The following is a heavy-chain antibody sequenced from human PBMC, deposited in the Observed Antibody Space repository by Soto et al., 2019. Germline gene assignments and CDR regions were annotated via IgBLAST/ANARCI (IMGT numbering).Heavy chain of an antibody. D-gene: IGHD3-10*01. J-gene: IGHJ5*02. CDR2: INHSGST. V-gene: IGHV4-34*01. Sequence: SETLSLTCAVYGGSFSGYYWSWIRQPPGKGLEWIGEINHSGSTNYNPSLKRRVTISVDTSKNKFSLKLSSVTAADTAVYYGARDGPMVRGGKKTTKNWFDPWGKGTLVTVSS. CDR3: ARDGPMVRGGKKTTKNWFDP. CDR1: GGSFSGYY.